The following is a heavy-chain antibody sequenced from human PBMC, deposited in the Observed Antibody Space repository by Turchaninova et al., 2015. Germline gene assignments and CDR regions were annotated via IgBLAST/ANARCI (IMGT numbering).Heavy chain of an antibody. CDR1: GGSFSGYY. CDR2: INHSGST. V-gene: IGHV4-34*01. CDR3: ARGGSPI. D-gene: IGHD1-26*01. Sequence: QVQLQQWGAGLLKPSETLSLTCSVYGGSFSGYYWSWIRQPPGKGLAWIGEINHSGSTNYNPSLKSRVTISVDPSKNQFALKLSSVTAADTAVNDCARGGSPIWGQGTMVTVSS. J-gene: IGHJ3*02.